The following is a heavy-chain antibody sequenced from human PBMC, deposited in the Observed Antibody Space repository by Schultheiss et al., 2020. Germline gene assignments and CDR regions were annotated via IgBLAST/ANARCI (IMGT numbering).Heavy chain of an antibody. D-gene: IGHD4-23*01. V-gene: IGHV1-3*01. CDR2: INAGNGNT. Sequence: ASVKVSCKASGYTFTSYAMHWVRQAPGQRLEWMGWINAGNGNTKYSQKFQGRVTITRDTSASTAYMELSSLRSEDTAVYYCARGSDYGGNSVPEYFQHWGQGTLVTVSS. J-gene: IGHJ1*01. CDR3: ARGSDYGGNSVPEYFQH. CDR1: GYTFTSYA.